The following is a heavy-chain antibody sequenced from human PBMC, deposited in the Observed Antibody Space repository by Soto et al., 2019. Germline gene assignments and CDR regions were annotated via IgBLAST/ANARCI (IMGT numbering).Heavy chain of an antibody. D-gene: IGHD2-8*02. CDR2: ISGSGGST. V-gene: IGHV3-23*01. Sequence: GPLRLSCAASGFTSSSYAMSCVRQAPGKGLECVSAISGSGGSTYYADSVKGRFTISRDNSKNTLYLQMNSLRAEDTAVYYCAKDGGVGTPPFDYWGQGTLVTVSS. CDR1: GFTSSSYA. J-gene: IGHJ4*02. CDR3: AKDGGVGTPPFDY.